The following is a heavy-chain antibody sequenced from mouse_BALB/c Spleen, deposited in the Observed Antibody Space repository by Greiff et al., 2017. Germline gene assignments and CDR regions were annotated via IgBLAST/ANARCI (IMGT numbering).Heavy chain of an antibody. CDR3: ARGDYYGSSYVRYFDV. CDR1: GFTFSSYA. Sequence: EVKLMESGGGLVKPGGSLKLSCAASGFTFSSYAMSWVRQTPEKRLEWVASISSGGSTYYPDSVKGRFTISRDNARNILYLQMSSLRSEDTAMYYCARGDYYGSSYVRYFDVWGAGTTVTVSS. CDR2: ISSGGST. D-gene: IGHD1-1*01. J-gene: IGHJ1*01. V-gene: IGHV5-6-5*01.